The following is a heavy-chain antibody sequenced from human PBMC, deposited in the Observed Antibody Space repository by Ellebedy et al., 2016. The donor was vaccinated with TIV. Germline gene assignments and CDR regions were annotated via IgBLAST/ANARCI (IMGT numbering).Heavy chain of an antibody. J-gene: IGHJ4*02. CDR1: GFTFNSHG. Sequence: AASVKISCKASGFTFNSHGLAWVRQPPGLGLEWMGCINSYDGITNYAEKFQGRVTMTTDTLTSTAYMDLRDLTSDDTAIYYGARGDRLQTWSKHFDYWGQGTVVTVTS. V-gene: IGHV1-18*04. CDR2: INSYDGIT. D-gene: IGHD2-8*01. CDR3: ARGDRLQTWSKHFDY.